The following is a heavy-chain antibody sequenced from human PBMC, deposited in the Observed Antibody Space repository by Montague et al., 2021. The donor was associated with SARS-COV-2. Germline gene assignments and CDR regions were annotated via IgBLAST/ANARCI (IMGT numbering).Heavy chain of an antibody. CDR1: GGSISSDY. D-gene: IGHD7-27*01. Sequence: SETLSLTCTVSGGSISSDYWSWIRQPPGKGLEWIGYVYYSGSPNYNPSLKSRVTISVDTSKNQFSLKLSSVTAADTAVYYCASAGVNTSWFYFDYWGQGTLVTVSS. V-gene: IGHV4-59*01. J-gene: IGHJ4*02. CDR2: VYYSGSP. CDR3: ASAGVNTSWFYFDY.